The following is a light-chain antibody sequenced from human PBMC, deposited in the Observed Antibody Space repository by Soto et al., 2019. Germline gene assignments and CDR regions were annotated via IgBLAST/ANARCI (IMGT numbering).Light chain of an antibody. CDR3: QQAYRLPLT. CDR1: QDISSW. Sequence: DIQMTQCPSSVSASVGDRVTITCRASQDISSWIAWYQQKPGKAPKLLIYAASTLQSGVPSRFRGSRSGTDFTLTISSLQPGDFATYYCQQAYRLPLTFGGGTKVEIK. V-gene: IGKV1-12*01. CDR2: AAS. J-gene: IGKJ4*01.